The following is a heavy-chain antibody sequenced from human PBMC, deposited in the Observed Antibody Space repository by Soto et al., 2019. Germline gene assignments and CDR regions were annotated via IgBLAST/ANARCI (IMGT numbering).Heavy chain of an antibody. V-gene: IGHV4-34*01. Sequence: SETLSLTCAVYGGSFSGYYWSWIRQPPGKGLEWIGEINHSGSTNYNPSLKSRVTISVDTSKNQFSLKLSSVTAADTAVYYCARTIVRGVIITYYYYYYGMDVWGQGTTVTVSS. CDR2: INHSGST. J-gene: IGHJ6*02. CDR1: GGSFSGYY. CDR3: ARTIVRGVIITYYYYYYGMDV. D-gene: IGHD3-10*01.